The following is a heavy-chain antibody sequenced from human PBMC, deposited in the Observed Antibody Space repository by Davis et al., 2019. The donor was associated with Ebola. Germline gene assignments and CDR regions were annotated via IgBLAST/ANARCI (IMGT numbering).Heavy chain of an antibody. CDR2: IYYSGST. CDR3: ARVSYYYDSSGYSVGGFDY. Sequence: SETLSLTCAVYGGSFSGYYWSWIRQPPGKGLEWIGYIYYSGSTNYNPSLKSRVTISVDTSKNQFSLKLSSVTAADTAVYYCARVSYYYDSSGYSVGGFDYWGQGTLVTVSS. J-gene: IGHJ4*02. CDR1: GGSFSGYY. D-gene: IGHD3-22*01. V-gene: IGHV4-59*01.